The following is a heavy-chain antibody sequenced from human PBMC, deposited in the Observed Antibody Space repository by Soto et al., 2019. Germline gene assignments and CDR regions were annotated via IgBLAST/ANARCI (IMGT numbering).Heavy chain of an antibody. V-gene: IGHV1-18*01. Sequence: SVKATCKASGYAFTIYVISWRRQAPGQGLEWMGWISAYNGNTNYAQKLQGRVTMTTDTSTSTAYMELRSLRSDDTAVYFCARDQGYVSDYWGQGTLVTVSS. CDR2: ISAYNGNT. J-gene: IGHJ4*02. D-gene: IGHD2-15*01. CDR3: ARDQGYVSDY. CDR1: GYAFTIYV.